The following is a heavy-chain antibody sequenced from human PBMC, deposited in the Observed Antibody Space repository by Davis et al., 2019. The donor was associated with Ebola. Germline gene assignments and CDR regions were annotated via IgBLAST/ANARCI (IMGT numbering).Heavy chain of an antibody. D-gene: IGHD2-15*01. Sequence: GESLKISCKGSGYSFNTYWIGWVRQMPGKGLEWMGIIYPGDSDTRYSPSFQGQVTISADKSISTAFLQWSSLKASDTAMYYCARHRYCSGGSCYRHNWFDPWGQGTLVTVSS. CDR2: IYPGDSDT. CDR3: ARHRYCSGGSCYRHNWFDP. J-gene: IGHJ5*02. V-gene: IGHV5-51*01. CDR1: GYSFNTYW.